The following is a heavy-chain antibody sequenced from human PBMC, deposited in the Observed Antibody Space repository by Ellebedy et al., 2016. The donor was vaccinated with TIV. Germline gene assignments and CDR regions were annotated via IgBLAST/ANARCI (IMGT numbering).Heavy chain of an antibody. CDR3: ARGLTITMILVLSSFNY. CDR1: GYTFTSYY. V-gene: IGHV1-46*01. D-gene: IGHD3-22*01. Sequence: ASVKVSXKASGYTFTSYYMHWVRQAPGQGLEWMGIINPSGGSTDYAQKFQGRVTMTRDTSTSTVYMELSSLRSEDTAVYYCARGLTITMILVLSSFNYWGQGTLVTVSS. CDR2: INPSGGST. J-gene: IGHJ4*02.